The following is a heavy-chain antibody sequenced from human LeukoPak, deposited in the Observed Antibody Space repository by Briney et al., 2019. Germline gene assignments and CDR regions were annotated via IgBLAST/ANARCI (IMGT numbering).Heavy chain of an antibody. D-gene: IGHD2-21*02. Sequence: PGGSLRLSCAASGFTSSSYSMNWVRQAPGKGLEWVSSISSSSSYIYYADSVKGRFTISRDNAKNSLYLQMNSLRAEDTAVYYCASTLMGGDSVWYFDLWGRGTLVTVSS. CDR2: ISSSSSYI. CDR3: ASTLMGGDSVWYFDL. CDR1: GFTSSSYS. V-gene: IGHV3-21*01. J-gene: IGHJ2*01.